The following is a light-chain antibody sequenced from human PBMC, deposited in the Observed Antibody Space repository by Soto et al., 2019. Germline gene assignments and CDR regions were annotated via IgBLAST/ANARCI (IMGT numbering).Light chain of an antibody. CDR3: CSYAGTYIVV. CDR1: SSDVGGYNY. Sequence: LTQPRSVSGSPGQSVTISCTGTSSDVGGYNYVSWYQQHPGKAPKLMIYDVTKRPSGVPDRFSGSKSDNTASLTISGLQAEDEADYYCCSYAGTYIVVFGTGTKVTVL. V-gene: IGLV2-11*01. CDR2: DVT. J-gene: IGLJ1*01.